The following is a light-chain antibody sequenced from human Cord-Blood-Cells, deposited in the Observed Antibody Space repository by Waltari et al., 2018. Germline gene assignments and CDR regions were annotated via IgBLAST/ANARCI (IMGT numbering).Light chain of an antibody. CDR3: QQYYSTPHT. J-gene: IGKJ2*01. V-gene: IGKV4-1*01. Sequence: DIVMTQSPDSLAVSMGERATIKCKSSQSVLYSSNNKNYLAWYQQKPGQPPKLLIYWASTRESGVPDRFSGSGSGTDFTLTISSLQAEDVAVYYCQQYYSTPHTFR. CDR1: QSVLYSSNNKNY. CDR2: WAS.